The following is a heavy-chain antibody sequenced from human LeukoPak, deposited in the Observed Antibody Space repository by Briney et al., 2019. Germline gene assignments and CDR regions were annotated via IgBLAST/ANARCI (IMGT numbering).Heavy chain of an antibody. CDR1: W. V-gene: IGHV5-51*01. D-gene: IGHD2-15*01. J-gene: IGHJ3*02. CDR3: ARQKYCSGGSCYSEPDAFDI. Sequence: WIGWVRQMPGKGLEWMGIIYPGDSGTRGSPSFQGHVTISADKSISTAYLQWSSLKASDTAMYYCARQKYCSGGSCYSEPDAFDIWGQGTMVTVSP. CDR2: IYPGDSGT.